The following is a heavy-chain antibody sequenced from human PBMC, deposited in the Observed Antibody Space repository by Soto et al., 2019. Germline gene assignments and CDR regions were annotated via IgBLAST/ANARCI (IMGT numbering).Heavy chain of an antibody. CDR3: ARELHSSSSYGMDV. Sequence: GGSLRLSCAASGFTFSSYAMHWVRQAPGKGLEWVAVISYDGSNKYYADSVKGRFTISRDNSKNTLYLQMNSLRAEDTAVYYCARELHSSSSYGMDVWGQGTTVTVSS. CDR2: ISYDGSNK. CDR1: GFTFSSYA. V-gene: IGHV3-30-3*01. D-gene: IGHD6-6*01. J-gene: IGHJ6*02.